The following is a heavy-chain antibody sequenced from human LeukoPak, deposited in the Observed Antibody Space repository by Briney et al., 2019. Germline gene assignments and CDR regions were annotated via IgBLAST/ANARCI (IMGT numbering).Heavy chain of an antibody. CDR1: GFTFSDYY. J-gene: IGHJ6*02. D-gene: IGHD3-22*01. Sequence: PGGSLRLSCAASGFTFSDYYMSWIRQARGKGLEWVSYISSSGSTIYYADSVKGRFTISRDNAKNSLYLQMNSLRAEDTAVYYCASSRITRSSSGYSDYYYYGMDVWGQGPTVTVSS. CDR3: ASSRITRSSSGYSDYYYYGMDV. CDR2: ISSSGSTI. V-gene: IGHV3-11*01.